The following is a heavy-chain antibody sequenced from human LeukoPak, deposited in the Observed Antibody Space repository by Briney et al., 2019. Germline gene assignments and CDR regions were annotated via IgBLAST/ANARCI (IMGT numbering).Heavy chain of an antibody. V-gene: IGHV5-51*01. CDR1: GYSFTSYW. D-gene: IGHD5-18*01. CDR3: ARQSDRYSYGYYYYYYMDV. J-gene: IGHJ6*03. Sequence: GESLKISCKGSGYSFTSYWIGWVRQMPGKGLEWMGIICPGDSDTRYSPSFQGQVTISADKSISTAYLQWSSLKASDTAMYYCARQSDRYSYGYYYYYYMDVWGKGTTVTVSS. CDR2: ICPGDSDT.